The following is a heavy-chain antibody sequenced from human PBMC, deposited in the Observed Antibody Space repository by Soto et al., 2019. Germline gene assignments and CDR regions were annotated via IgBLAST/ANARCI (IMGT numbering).Heavy chain of an antibody. Sequence: GASVKVSCKASGGTFSSYAISWVRQAPGQKLEWIGGIIPIFGTANYAQKFQGRVTITADESTSTAYMELSSLRSEDTAVYYCAWLDCSSTSCYPWFGEFYFDYWGQGTLVTVSS. J-gene: IGHJ4*02. V-gene: IGHV1-69*13. CDR2: IIPIFGTA. D-gene: IGHD2-2*01. CDR1: GGTFSSYA. CDR3: AWLDCSSTSCYPWFGEFYFDY.